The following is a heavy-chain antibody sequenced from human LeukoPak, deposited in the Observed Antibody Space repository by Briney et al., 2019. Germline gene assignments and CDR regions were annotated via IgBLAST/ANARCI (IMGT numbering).Heavy chain of an antibody. Sequence: GASVKVSCKASGYTFTGYYMHWVRQAPGQGLEWMGFINPSGGSTSYAQKFQGRVTMTRDMSTSTVYMELSSLRSDDTAVYYCARNTDSGLDYWGQGTLVTVSS. CDR1: GYTFTGYY. J-gene: IGHJ4*02. D-gene: IGHD6-19*01. CDR3: ARNTDSGLDY. CDR2: INPSGGST. V-gene: IGHV1-46*01.